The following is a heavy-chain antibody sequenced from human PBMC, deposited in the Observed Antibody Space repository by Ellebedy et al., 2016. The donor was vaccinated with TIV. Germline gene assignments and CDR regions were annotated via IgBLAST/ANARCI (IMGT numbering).Heavy chain of an antibody. CDR3: ARGGAGFDSMNRELSFDS. D-gene: IGHD1-26*01. Sequence: GESLKISXAASGFTFSNHAMAWVRQAPGKGLEWVSSITSTADRTHYADSVKGRFTISRDDAENSLYLQMNSLRDEDTALYYCARGGAGFDSMNRELSFDSWGQGTLVIVSS. CDR2: ITSTADRT. CDR1: GFTFSNHA. V-gene: IGHV3-23*01. J-gene: IGHJ4*02.